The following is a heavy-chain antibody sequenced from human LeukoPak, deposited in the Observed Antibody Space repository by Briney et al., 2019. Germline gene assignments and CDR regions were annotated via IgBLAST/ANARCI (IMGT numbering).Heavy chain of an antibody. CDR2: IKEDGSEK. Sequence: GGSLRLSCTASGFTFSSYWMSWVRQAPGKGLEWVANIKEDGSEKYYVDPVKGRFTISRDNAKNSLHLQMNSLRAEDTAVYFCARGGGLDVWGQGATVTVSS. CDR1: GFTFSSYW. V-gene: IGHV3-7*04. CDR3: ARGGGLDV. J-gene: IGHJ6*02.